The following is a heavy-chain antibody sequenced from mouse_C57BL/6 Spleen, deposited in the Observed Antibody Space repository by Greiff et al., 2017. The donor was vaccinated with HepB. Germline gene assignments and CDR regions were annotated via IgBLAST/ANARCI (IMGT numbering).Heavy chain of an antibody. CDR1: GYTFTEYT. CDR2: FYPGSGSI. J-gene: IGHJ4*01. D-gene: IGHD2-3*01. V-gene: IGHV1-62-2*01. Sequence: QVQLQQSGAELVKPGASVKLSCKASGYTFTEYTIHWVKQRSGQGLEWIGWFYPGSGSIKYNEKFKDKATLTADKSSSTVYMELSRLTSEDSAVYFCARHEDPFNYDGYCAMDYWGQGTSVTVSS. CDR3: ARHEDPFNYDGYCAMDY.